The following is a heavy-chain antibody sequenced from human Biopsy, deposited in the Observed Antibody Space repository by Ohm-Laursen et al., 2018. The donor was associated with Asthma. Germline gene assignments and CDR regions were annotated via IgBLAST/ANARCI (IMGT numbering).Heavy chain of an antibody. D-gene: IGHD6-19*01. CDR2: ISNDGANK. Sequence: SLRLSCSASVLTFSSYGMVWVRLAPGKGLEWVALISNDGANKFYADSVQGRFTISRDNSKNTLYLQMNSLRAEDTAVYYCAKFRVAVAAVFHYWGQGTLVTVSS. J-gene: IGHJ4*02. V-gene: IGHV3-30*18. CDR3: AKFRVAVAAVFHY. CDR1: VLTFSSYG.